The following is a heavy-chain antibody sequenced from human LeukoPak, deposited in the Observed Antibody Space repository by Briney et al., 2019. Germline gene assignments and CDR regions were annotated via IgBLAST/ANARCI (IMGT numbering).Heavy chain of an antibody. J-gene: IGHJ4*02. D-gene: IGHD4-17*01. CDR2: ISGSGGST. CDR3: AKDWDGEYDY. V-gene: IGHV3-23*01. Sequence: GGSLRLSCTASGFTFSSYSMSWVRQAPGKGLEWVSTISGSGGSTYYADSVKGRFTISRDNSKNTLYLQLNSLRAEDTAVYYCAKDWDGEYDYWGQGTLVTVSS. CDR1: GFTFSSYS.